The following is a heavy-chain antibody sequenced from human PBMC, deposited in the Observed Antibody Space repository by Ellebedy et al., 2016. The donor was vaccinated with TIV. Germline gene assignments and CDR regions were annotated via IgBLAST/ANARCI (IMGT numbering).Heavy chain of an antibody. D-gene: IGHD3-16*01. CDR3: ARAGEAVLPFDY. V-gene: IGHV1-18*01. Sequence: ASVKVSXKASSYTFTSYGISWVRQAPGQGLEWMGWISAYNGNTNYAQKLQGRVTMTTDTSTSTAYMELRSLRSDDTAVYYCARAGEAVLPFDYWGQGTLVTVSS. CDR2: ISAYNGNT. CDR1: SYTFTSYG. J-gene: IGHJ4*02.